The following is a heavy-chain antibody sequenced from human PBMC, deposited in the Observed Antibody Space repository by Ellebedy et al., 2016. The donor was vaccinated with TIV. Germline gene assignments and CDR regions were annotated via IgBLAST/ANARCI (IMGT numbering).Heavy chain of an antibody. CDR3: ARGSGWIIDY. Sequence: PGGSLRLSCTDSGFTVSSYWMQWVRQGPGKGLEWVDKIKQDGSEEYYLNSVKGRFTISRDNAKKSLYLQMNSLRSEDTAVYYCARGSGWIIDYWGQGTLVTVSS. V-gene: IGHV3-7*04. CDR2: IKQDGSEE. D-gene: IGHD6-19*01. CDR1: GFTVSSYW. J-gene: IGHJ4*02.